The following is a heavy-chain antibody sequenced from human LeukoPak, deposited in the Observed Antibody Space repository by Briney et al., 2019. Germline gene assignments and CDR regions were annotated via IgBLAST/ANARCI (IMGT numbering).Heavy chain of an antibody. Sequence: PSETLSLTCTVSGYSISSGYYWGWIRQPPGKGLEWIGSIYHSGSTYYNPSLKSRVTISVDTSKNQFSLKLSSVTAADTAVYYCARGEFGVIDYWGQGTLVTVSS. D-gene: IGHD3-16*01. J-gene: IGHJ4*02. CDR3: ARGEFGVIDY. V-gene: IGHV4-38-2*02. CDR2: IYHSGST. CDR1: GYSISSGYY.